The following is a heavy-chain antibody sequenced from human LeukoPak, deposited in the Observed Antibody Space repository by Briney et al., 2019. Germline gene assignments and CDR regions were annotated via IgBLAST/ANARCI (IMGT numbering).Heavy chain of an antibody. V-gene: IGHV4-4*07. CDR2: IYSSGGT. Sequence: SETLSLTCTVSGGSINNYYWSWIRQPAGKGLEWIGRIYSSGGTNYNPSLKSRLTMSLDTSKKQFSMELNSVAAADTAVYYCARGFYGSGSETLDYWGQGILVTVSS. CDR1: GGSINNYY. CDR3: ARGFYGSGSETLDY. D-gene: IGHD3-10*01. J-gene: IGHJ4*02.